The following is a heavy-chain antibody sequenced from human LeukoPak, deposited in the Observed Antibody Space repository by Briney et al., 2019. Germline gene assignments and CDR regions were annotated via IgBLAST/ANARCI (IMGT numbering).Heavy chain of an antibody. Sequence: PSQTLSLTCTVSGGSISSGGYYWSWIRQHPGKGLEWIGYIYYNGSTYYNPSLKSRVTISVDTSKNQFSLKLSSVTAADTAVYYCARDRKPLGWFDPWGQGTLVTVSS. CDR1: GGSISSGGYY. CDR2: IYYNGST. V-gene: IGHV4-31*03. D-gene: IGHD7-27*01. J-gene: IGHJ5*02. CDR3: ARDRKPLGWFDP.